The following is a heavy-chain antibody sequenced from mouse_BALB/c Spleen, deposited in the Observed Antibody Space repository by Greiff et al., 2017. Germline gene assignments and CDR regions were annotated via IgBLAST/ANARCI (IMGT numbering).Heavy chain of an antibody. CDR1: GDSITSGY. CDR2: ISYSGST. D-gene: IGHD2-3*01. V-gene: IGHV3-8*02. J-gene: IGHJ3*01. Sequence: DVMLVESGPSLVKPSQTLSLTCSVTGDSITSGYWNWIRKFPGNKLEYMGYISYSGSTYYNPSLKSRISITRDTSKNQYYLQLNSVTTEDTATYYCARFLDGYYSWFAYWGQGTLVTVSA. CDR3: ARFLDGYYSWFAY.